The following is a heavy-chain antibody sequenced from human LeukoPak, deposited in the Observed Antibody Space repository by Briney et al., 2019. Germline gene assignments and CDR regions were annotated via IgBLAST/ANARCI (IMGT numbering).Heavy chain of an antibody. Sequence: SSETLSLTCAVYGGSFSGYYWSWIRQPPGKGLEWIGEINHSGSTNYNPSLKSRDTISVDTSKNQFSLKLSSVTAADTAVYYCARGNYDSSGLDYWGQGTLVTVSS. CDR3: ARGNYDSSGLDY. D-gene: IGHD3-22*01. J-gene: IGHJ4*02. V-gene: IGHV4-34*01. CDR2: INHSGST. CDR1: GGSFSGYY.